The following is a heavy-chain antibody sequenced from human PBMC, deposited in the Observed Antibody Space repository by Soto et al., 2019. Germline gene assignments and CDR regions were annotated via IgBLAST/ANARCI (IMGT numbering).Heavy chain of an antibody. CDR1: GGTFSSYA. CDR2: IIPIFGTA. D-gene: IGHD2-21*02. V-gene: IGHV1-69*01. J-gene: IGHJ6*02. Sequence: QVQLVQSGAEVKKPGSSVKVSCKASGGTFSSYAISWVRQAPGQGLEWMGGIIPIFGTANYAQKFQGRVTITADESTSTAYMELGSRRSEDTAVYYCARAATYCGGDCYPLLDVWGQGTTVTVSS. CDR3: ARAATYCGGDCYPLLDV.